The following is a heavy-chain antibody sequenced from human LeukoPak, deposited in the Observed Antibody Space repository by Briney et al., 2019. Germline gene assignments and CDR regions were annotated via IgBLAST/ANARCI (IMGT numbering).Heavy chain of an antibody. J-gene: IGHJ4*02. Sequence: GGSLRLSCAASGFTFSSFVLSWVRQAPGKGLEWVSAISDRGGSTFYADSVKGRFTISRDNSKNMLYLQMNSLRAEDTAVYYCAKQSGSYYYDSSGCYFYWGQGTLVTVSS. D-gene: IGHD3-22*01. CDR3: AKQSGSYYYDSSGCYFY. CDR2: ISDRGGST. V-gene: IGHV3-23*01. CDR1: GFTFSSFV.